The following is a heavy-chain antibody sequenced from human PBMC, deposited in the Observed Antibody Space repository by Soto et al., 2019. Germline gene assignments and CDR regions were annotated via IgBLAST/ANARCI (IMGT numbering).Heavy chain of an antibody. CDR1: GFTFSSYW. J-gene: IGHJ3*02. CDR3: ARIRVGHYAFDI. D-gene: IGHD2-2*01. CDR2: INSDGSTT. V-gene: IGHV3-74*01. Sequence: EVQLVESGGGLVQPGGSLRLSCAASGFTFSSYWMHWVRQAPGKRLVWVSRINSDGSTTTYADSVKGRFTISRDNAKNTLYLQMNSLTAEDTAVYYCARIRVGHYAFDIWGQGTMVTVSS.